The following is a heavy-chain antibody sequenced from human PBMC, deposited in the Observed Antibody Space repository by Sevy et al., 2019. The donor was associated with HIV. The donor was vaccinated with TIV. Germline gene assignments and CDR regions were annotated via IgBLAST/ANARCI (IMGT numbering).Heavy chain of an antibody. CDR2: FYYSGST. D-gene: IGHD2-2*01. J-gene: IGHJ6*02. Sequence: SETLSLTCTVSGDSISNYYWSWIRQPPGKGLEWIGYFYYSGSTNYNPSLKSRVTISVDTSKNQISLKLSSVTAAETAVYYWARTSAYYYYGVDVWGQGTTVTVSS. CDR3: ARTSAYYYYGVDV. CDR1: GDSISNYY. V-gene: IGHV4-59*01.